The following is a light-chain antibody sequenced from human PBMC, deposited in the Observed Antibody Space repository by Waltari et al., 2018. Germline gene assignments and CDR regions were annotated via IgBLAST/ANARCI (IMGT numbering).Light chain of an antibody. Sequence: EIVMTQSPATLSVSPGEGATLSCRASQSVSSKLAWYQVKPGQAPRPLIYDPSSRDTGLPARFSGSGSGTEFTLTISSLQSEDFAVYYCQQYHNWPPWTFGQGTKVEIK. CDR1: QSVSSK. V-gene: IGKV3D-15*01. J-gene: IGKJ1*01. CDR2: DPS. CDR3: QQYHNWPPWT.